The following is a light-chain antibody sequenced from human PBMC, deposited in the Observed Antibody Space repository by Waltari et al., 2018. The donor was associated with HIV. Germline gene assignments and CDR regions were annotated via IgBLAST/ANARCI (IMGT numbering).Light chain of an antibody. CDR1: ALPKQY. V-gene: IGLV3-25*03. J-gene: IGLJ1*01. CDR2: KDS. CDR3: QSADSNATYYV. Sequence: SYELTQPPSVSVSPGQTARITCSGDALPKQYAYWYQHKPGQAPVLVIYKDSERPSGIPARPSCSSSGTTATLTIIGFQAEDEDDYYYQSADSNATYYVFGTGTKVTVL.